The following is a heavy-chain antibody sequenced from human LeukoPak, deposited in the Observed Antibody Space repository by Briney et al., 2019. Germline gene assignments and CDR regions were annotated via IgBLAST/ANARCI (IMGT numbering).Heavy chain of an antibody. Sequence: PGGSLRLSCVASGFTFNSYWMSWVRQAPGKGLEWVVNINQGGSEKFYVDSVRGRFTISRDNAKNSLYLQMNSLRPEDTAVYYCVRDRHSCSGGNCYYWFDPWGQGTLVTVSS. V-gene: IGHV3-7*03. CDR3: VRDRHSCSGGNCYYWFDP. CDR1: GFTFNSYW. CDR2: INQGGSEK. J-gene: IGHJ5*02. D-gene: IGHD2-15*01.